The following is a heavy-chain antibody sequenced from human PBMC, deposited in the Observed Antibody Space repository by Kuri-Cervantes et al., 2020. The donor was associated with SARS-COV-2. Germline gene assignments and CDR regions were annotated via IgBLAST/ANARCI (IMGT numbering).Heavy chain of an antibody. J-gene: IGHJ4*02. V-gene: IGHV3-30*02. CDR3: AREIWYSSSLHYFDY. CDR1: GFTFSSYG. Sequence: GESLKISCAASGFTFSSYGMHWVRQAPGKGLEWVAFIRYDGSNKYYADSVKGQFTISRDNSKNTLYLQMNSLRAEDTAVYYCAREIWYSSSLHYFDYWGQGTLVTVSS. D-gene: IGHD6-13*01. CDR2: IRYDGSNK.